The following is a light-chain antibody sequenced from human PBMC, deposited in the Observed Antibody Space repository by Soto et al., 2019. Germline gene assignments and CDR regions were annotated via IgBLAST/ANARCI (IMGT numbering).Light chain of an antibody. CDR1: QSVSSY. CDR3: QLRSILPIT. Sequence: FVLTQYQAALYFSPGERATLSCRASQSVSSYLAWYQQKPGQAPRLLIYDASNRATGIPARFSGSGSGTDFTLTISSLEPEDLAVYYCQLRSILPITFGQGGLLEI. CDR2: DAS. V-gene: IGKV3-11*01. J-gene: IGKJ5*01.